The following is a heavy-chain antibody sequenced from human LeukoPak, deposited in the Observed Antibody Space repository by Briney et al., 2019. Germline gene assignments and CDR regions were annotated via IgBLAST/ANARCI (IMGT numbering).Heavy chain of an antibody. Sequence: GGSLRLSGAASGFTFATYGMHWVRQAPGKGLMWVSRIKTDGSSTNYADSVNGRLTISRDNSKHTLFLQIDSLRVEDTCVYYCARSTAGRSFDYWGRGTLVTVSP. CDR3: ARSTAGRSFDY. CDR2: IKTDGSST. CDR1: GFTFATYG. V-gene: IGHV3-74*01. J-gene: IGHJ4*02. D-gene: IGHD6-6*01.